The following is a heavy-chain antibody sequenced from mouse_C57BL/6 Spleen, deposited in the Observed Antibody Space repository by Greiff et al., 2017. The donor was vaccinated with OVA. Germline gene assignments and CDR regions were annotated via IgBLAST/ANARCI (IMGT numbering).Heavy chain of an antibody. J-gene: IGHJ4*01. CDR2: ISYDGSN. V-gene: IGHV3-6*01. CDR3: ARDRDYAMDD. Sequence: VQLQESGPGLVKPSQSLSLTCSVTGYSITSGYYWNWIRQFPGNKLEWMGYISYDGSNNYNPSLKNRISITRDTSKNQFFLKLNSVTTEDTATYYCARDRDYAMDDWGQGTSVTVSA. CDR1: GYSITSGYY.